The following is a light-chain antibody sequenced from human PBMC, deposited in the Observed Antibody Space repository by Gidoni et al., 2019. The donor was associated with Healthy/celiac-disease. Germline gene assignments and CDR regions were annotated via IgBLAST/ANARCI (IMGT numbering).Light chain of an antibody. Sequence: SDELTQQPSVTVSPGQTASITCSGDKLGDKYACWYQQKPGQSPVLVIYQDSKRPSGIPARFSGSNSANTATLTISGPQAMDEADYYCQAWDSSTAEFGGGTKLTVL. CDR2: QDS. V-gene: IGLV3-1*01. CDR3: QAWDSSTAE. J-gene: IGLJ2*01. CDR1: KLGDKY.